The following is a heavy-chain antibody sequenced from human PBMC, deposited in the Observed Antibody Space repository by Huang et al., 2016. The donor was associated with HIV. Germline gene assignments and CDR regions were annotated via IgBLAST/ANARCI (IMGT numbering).Heavy chain of an antibody. CDR3: ATVYRRFRNHDSGDYYFDY. Sequence: QVQLVQSGAEVKKPGASVKVSCKVSGYTLTELSMHWVRQATGKGLEWIGGFEPEDAETIYVQKVQGRVTMTEDTSTDTAYMELSSLRSEDTAVYYCATVYRRFRNHDSGDYYFDYWDQGTLVTVSS. CDR1: GYTLTELS. V-gene: IGHV1-24*01. CDR2: FEPEDAET. J-gene: IGHJ4*02. D-gene: IGHD3-22*01.